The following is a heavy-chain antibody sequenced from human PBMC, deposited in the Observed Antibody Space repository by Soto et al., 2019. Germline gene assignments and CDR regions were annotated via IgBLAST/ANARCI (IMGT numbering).Heavy chain of an antibody. CDR2: INYSGST. CDR3: ATVIAVTVSGFDY. CDR1: GGSFSTYY. V-gene: IGHV4-34*01. D-gene: IGHD6-19*01. Sequence: PSETLSLTCTVSGGSFSTYYWSWIRQPPGKGLEWIGEINYSGSTNYNPSLKSRVTISADTSKNQFSLKLSSVTAADTAVYYCATVIAVTVSGFDYWGQGTLVTVS. J-gene: IGHJ4*02.